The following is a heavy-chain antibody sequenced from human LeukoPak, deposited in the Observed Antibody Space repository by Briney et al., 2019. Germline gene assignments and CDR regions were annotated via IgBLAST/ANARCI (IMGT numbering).Heavy chain of an antibody. CDR2: FDPGNGET. Sequence: ASVKVSCKVSGYSLTELSMHWVRQAPGKGREWMGGFDPGNGETISTKNFQGRVTMTDDTSTDTAYMELSSLRSEDTAVYYCTGGTFYRLLDYWGQGTLVTVSS. D-gene: IGHD2/OR15-2a*01. J-gene: IGHJ4*02. CDR3: TGGTFYRLLDY. CDR1: GYSLTELS. V-gene: IGHV1-24*01.